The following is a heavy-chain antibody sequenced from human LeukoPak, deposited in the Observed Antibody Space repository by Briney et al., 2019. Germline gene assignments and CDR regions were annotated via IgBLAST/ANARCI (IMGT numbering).Heavy chain of an antibody. CDR3: ASKVSERRGHEDAFDI. J-gene: IGHJ3*02. D-gene: IGHD1-26*01. Sequence: LPGGSLRLSCAGSGFTFKNYWMSWVRQAPGKGLEWVANIKFDGSEKHYVESVKGRFTISRDNAKTSLFLQMNSLRAEDTAVYYCASKVSERRGHEDAFDIWGQGTMVTVSS. CDR1: GFTFKNYW. V-gene: IGHV3-7*01. CDR2: IKFDGSEK.